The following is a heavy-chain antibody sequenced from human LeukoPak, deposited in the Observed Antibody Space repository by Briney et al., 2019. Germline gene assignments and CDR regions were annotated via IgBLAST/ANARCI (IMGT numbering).Heavy chain of an antibody. CDR3: AREGSSWPNFDY. D-gene: IGHD6-13*01. CDR1: GGSINSNSYY. CDR2: IYYSGSS. Sequence: SETLSLTCTVPGGSINSNSYYWGWIRQPPGKGLEWIGSIYYSGSSNYNPALKSRVTISVDTSKNQFSLKLSSVTAADTAVYYCAREGSSWPNFDYWGQGTLVTVSS. J-gene: IGHJ4*02. V-gene: IGHV4-39*07.